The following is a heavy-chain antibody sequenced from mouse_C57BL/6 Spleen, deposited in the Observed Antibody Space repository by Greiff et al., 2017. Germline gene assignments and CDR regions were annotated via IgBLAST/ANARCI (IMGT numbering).Heavy chain of an antibody. Sequence: VQLQQSGPELVKPGASVKISCKASGYAFSSSWMNWVKQRPGKGLEWIGRIYPGDGDTNYNGKFKGKATLTADKSSSTAYMQLSSLTSEDSAVYFCARGGYGNYEDFDYWGQGTTLTVSS. CDR2: IYPGDGDT. V-gene: IGHV1-82*01. CDR1: GYAFSSSW. D-gene: IGHD2-1*01. J-gene: IGHJ2*01. CDR3: ARGGYGNYEDFDY.